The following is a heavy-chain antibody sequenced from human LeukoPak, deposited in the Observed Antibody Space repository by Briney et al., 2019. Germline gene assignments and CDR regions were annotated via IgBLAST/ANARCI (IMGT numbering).Heavy chain of an antibody. Sequence: PSETLSPTCTVSGGXISSSSYYWGWIRQPPGKGLEWIGSIYYSGSTYYNPSLKSRVTLSVDTSKNQFSLKLSSVTAADTAVYSCARLAGYSSGWYRLDYWGQGTLVTVSS. CDR3: ARLAGYSSGWYRLDY. CDR2: IYYSGST. CDR1: GGXISSSSYY. D-gene: IGHD6-19*01. J-gene: IGHJ4*02. V-gene: IGHV4-39*01.